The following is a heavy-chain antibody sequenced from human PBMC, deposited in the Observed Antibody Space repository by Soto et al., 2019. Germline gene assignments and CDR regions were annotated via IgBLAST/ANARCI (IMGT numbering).Heavy chain of an antibody. V-gene: IGHV1-3*05. Sequence: QVQLVQSGAEEKKPGASVTVSCKASGYTFTSYAMHWVRQAPGQRLEWMGWINAGNGNTKYSRKFQGRVTITRDTSASTAYMELSSLRSEDTAVYYCARSIVVVTALDYWGQGTLVTVSS. CDR3: ARSIVVVTALDY. D-gene: IGHD2-21*02. CDR2: INAGNGNT. CDR1: GYTFTSYA. J-gene: IGHJ4*02.